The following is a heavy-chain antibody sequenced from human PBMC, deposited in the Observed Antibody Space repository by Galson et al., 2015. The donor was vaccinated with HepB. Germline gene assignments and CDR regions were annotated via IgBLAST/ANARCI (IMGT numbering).Heavy chain of an antibody. J-gene: IGHJ4*02. D-gene: IGHD6-13*01. V-gene: IGHV3-11*06. CDR1: GFTFSDYY. CDR2: ISSSSSYT. Sequence: SLRLSCAASGFTFSDYYMSWIRQAPGKGLEWVSYISSSSSYTNYADSVKGRFTISRDNAKNSLYLQMNSLRAEDTAVYYCARVGRYSSSWPIGHGDYWGQGTLVTVSS. CDR3: ARVGRYSSSWPIGHGDY.